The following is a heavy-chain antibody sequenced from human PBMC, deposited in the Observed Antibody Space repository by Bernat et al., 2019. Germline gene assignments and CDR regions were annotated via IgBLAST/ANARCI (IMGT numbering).Heavy chain of an antibody. D-gene: IGHD3-22*01. CDR2: ISYDGSNK. CDR1: GFTFCSYG. Sequence: QVQLVESGGGVVQPGRSLRLSCAASGFTFCSYGMHWVRQAPGKGLEWVAVISYDGSNKYYADSVKGRFTISRDNSKNTLYLQMNSLRAEDTAVYYCAKEFRRFTMIVVVLDYWGQGTLVTVSS. V-gene: IGHV3-30*18. CDR3: AKEFRRFTMIVVVLDY. J-gene: IGHJ4*02.